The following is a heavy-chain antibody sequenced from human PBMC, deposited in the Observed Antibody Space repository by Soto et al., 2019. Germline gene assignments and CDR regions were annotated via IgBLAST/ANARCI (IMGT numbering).Heavy chain of an antibody. CDR2: IYSGGSK. Sequence: GGSLRLSCAASGFTVSSNYMNWVRQAPGKGLEWVSVIYSGGSKYYAESVKDRVSITRDKYKNTLYLQMNSLRAEDKAVYFCERAQHSSRGSASFDYWGQGTLVTVSS. CDR3: ERAQHSSRGSASFDY. V-gene: IGHV3-66*02. CDR1: GFTVSSNY. J-gene: IGHJ4*02. D-gene: IGHD6-13*01.